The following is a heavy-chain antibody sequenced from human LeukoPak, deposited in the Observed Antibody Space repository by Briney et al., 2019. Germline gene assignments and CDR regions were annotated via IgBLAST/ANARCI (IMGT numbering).Heavy chain of an antibody. D-gene: IGHD3-10*01. V-gene: IGHV3-53*01. CDR3: ARSLRVRGVPDYMDV. CDR1: DFTVSSNY. CDR2: IHKNAIT. Sequence: GGSLRLSCAASDFTVSSNYMSWVRQAPGKGLEWVSVIHKNAITSYADTVKGRFTISRDNSKNTLYLQMNNLRDDDTAVYYCARSLRVRGVPDYMDVWGKGTTVTVYS. J-gene: IGHJ6*03.